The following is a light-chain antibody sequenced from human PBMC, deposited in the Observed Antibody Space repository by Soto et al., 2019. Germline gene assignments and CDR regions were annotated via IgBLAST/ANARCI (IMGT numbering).Light chain of an antibody. Sequence: IPFSHSPYSLSASLGDRGTIPCRVSQGISSYLNLYRQKPGKAPKLLIYAASSLQSGVPSRFSGSGSGTDFTLTISSLQPEDFATYYCQQSYSTSFGQGTLLEI. CDR2: AAS. V-gene: IGKV1-39*01. CDR1: QGISSY. J-gene: IGKJ5*01. CDR3: QQSYSTS.